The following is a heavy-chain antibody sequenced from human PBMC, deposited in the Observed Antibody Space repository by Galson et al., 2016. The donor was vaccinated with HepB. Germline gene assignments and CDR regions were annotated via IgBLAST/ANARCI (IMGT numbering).Heavy chain of an antibody. CDR3: AGGAGWKHLG. V-gene: IGHV3-7*01. CDR2: IKQEGGDK. CDR1: RFTFSSSW. Sequence: SLRLSCAASRFTFSSSWMSWVRQAPGKGLEWVANIKQEGGDKNYVDSVKGRFTISSDNAKDSVYLQMNRLTVDDTAVYYCAGGAGWKHLGWGRGTQVTVSS. J-gene: IGHJ1*01. D-gene: IGHD2-15*01.